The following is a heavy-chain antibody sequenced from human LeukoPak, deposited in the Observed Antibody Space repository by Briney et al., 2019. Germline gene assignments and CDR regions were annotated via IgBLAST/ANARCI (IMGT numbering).Heavy chain of an antibody. Sequence: SETLSLTCAVYGGSFSSGGYSWSWIRQPPGKGLEWIGYIYYSGSTYYNPSLKSRVTISVDTSKNQFSLKLSSVTAADTAVYYCARDLEMATINWGQGTLVTVSS. D-gene: IGHD5-24*01. J-gene: IGHJ4*02. CDR3: ARDLEMATIN. V-gene: IGHV4-30-4*07. CDR1: GGSFSSGGYS. CDR2: IYYSGST.